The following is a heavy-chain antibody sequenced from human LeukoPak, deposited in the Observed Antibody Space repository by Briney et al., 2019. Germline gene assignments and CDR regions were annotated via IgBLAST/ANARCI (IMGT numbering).Heavy chain of an antibody. Sequence: GGSLRLSCAASGFTFSSYWMSWVRQAPGKGLEWVANIKQDGSEKYYVDSVKGRFTISRDNAKNSLYLQINSLRAEDTAVYYCAKAYYYDSSGGHDAFDIWGQGTMVTVSS. D-gene: IGHD3-22*01. J-gene: IGHJ3*02. CDR3: AKAYYYDSSGGHDAFDI. CDR1: GFTFSSYW. CDR2: IKQDGSEK. V-gene: IGHV3-7*01.